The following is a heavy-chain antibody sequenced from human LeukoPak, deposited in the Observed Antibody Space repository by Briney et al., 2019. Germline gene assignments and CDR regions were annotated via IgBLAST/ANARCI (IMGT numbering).Heavy chain of an antibody. Sequence: PGGSLRLSCAASGLTFSSYAMMWLRQAPGKGLEWVSLIYSGGSTYFADSVKGRFTISRDNSKNTLYLQMNSLRAEDTALYYCARATRIAVAEFFFDYWGQGTLVTVSS. D-gene: IGHD6-13*01. V-gene: IGHV3-53*01. CDR3: ARATRIAVAEFFFDY. CDR2: IYSGGST. J-gene: IGHJ4*02. CDR1: GLTFSSYA.